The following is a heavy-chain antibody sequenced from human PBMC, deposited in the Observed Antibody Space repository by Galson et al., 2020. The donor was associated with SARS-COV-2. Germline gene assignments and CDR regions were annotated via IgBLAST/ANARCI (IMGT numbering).Heavy chain of an antibody. CDR3: ARDYCSSSDCYTGLFDY. Sequence: TGGSLRLSCAAPQFTFRTYYMHWARQAPAEGRDWVALISPDGSNRFYADSVKGRFTTSRANSKNTLFLQMNSLRIEVTAVYYCARDYCSSSDCYTGLFDYWSQGPLVTVSS. D-gene: IGHD2-2*02. CDR1: QFTFRTYY. V-gene: IGHV3-30-3*01. CDR2: ISPDGSNR. J-gene: IGHJ4*02.